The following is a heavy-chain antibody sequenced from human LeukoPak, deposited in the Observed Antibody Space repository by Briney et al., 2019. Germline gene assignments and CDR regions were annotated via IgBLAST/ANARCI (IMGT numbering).Heavy chain of an antibody. J-gene: IGHJ4*02. D-gene: IGHD5-24*01. CDR3: TRVGYIDEGIDY. Sequence: GGSLRLSCAVSGFTFTSYWMTWVRQAPGKGLEWVANIKQDGSKKSYVDSVKGRFTISRDNAKNSLYLQMNSLRAEDTAIYYCTRVGYIDEGIDYWGQGTLVTVSS. CDR1: GFTFTSYW. V-gene: IGHV3-7*04. CDR2: IKQDGSKK.